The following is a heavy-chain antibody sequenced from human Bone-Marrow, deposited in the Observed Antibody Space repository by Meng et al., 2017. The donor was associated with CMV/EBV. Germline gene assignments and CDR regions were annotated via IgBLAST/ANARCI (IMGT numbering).Heavy chain of an antibody. CDR1: GFTVSSNY. Sequence: GESLKISCAASGFTVSSNYMSWVRQAPGKGLEWVSAISGSGGSTYYADSVKGRFTISRDNSKNTLYLQMNSLRAEDTAVYYCAKVEGRGRLDYYYYGMDVWGQGTTVTVSS. D-gene: IGHD3-10*01. CDR2: ISGSGGST. V-gene: IGHV3-23*01. J-gene: IGHJ6*02. CDR3: AKVEGRGRLDYYYYGMDV.